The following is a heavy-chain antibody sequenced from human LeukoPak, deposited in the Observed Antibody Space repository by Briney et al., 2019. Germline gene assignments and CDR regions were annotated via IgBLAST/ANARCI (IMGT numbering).Heavy chain of an antibody. Sequence: GGSLRLSCAASGFTVSNYTINWVRQPPGKGLEWVSAISGSGGSTYYADSVKGRFTISRDNSKNTLYLQMNSLRAEDTAVYYCAKDGGLWFGDAMDVWGKGTTVTVSS. CDR1: GFTVSNYT. J-gene: IGHJ6*04. CDR2: ISGSGGST. CDR3: AKDGGLWFGDAMDV. V-gene: IGHV3-23*01. D-gene: IGHD3-10*01.